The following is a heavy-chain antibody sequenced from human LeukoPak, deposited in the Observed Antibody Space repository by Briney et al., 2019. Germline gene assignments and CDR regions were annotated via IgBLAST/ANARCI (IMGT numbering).Heavy chain of an antibody. CDR3: ATLRYFDWLLSYYFDY. Sequence: GGSLRLSCAASGFTFSSYAMSWVRQAPGKGLEWVSDINGSGGSTYYADSVKGRFTISRDNSKNTLYLQMNSLRAEDTAVYYCATLRYFDWLLSYYFDYWGQGTLVTVSS. V-gene: IGHV3-23*01. CDR1: GFTFSSYA. J-gene: IGHJ4*02. D-gene: IGHD3-9*01. CDR2: INGSGGST.